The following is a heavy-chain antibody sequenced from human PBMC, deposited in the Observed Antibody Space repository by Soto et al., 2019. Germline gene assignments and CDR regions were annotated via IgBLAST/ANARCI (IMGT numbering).Heavy chain of an antibody. V-gene: IGHV4-59*02. CDR2: VFYTGNT. CDR1: GGSVSSFH. J-gene: IGHJ4*02. D-gene: IGHD1-26*01. CDR3: ARSYSGTFYGYDI. Sequence: PWETLSLTCTVSGGSVSSFHWSWIRQSPGKGLEWIGYVFYTGNTKYNPALKRRVTISVDTSKKQFSLKLSSVSAADTGLYYCARSYSGTFYGYDIWGQGILVTVSS.